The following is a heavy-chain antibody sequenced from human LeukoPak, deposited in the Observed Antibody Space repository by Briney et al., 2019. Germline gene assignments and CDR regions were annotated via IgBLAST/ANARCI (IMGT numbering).Heavy chain of an antibody. CDR3: VKERTGTYTLDY. CDR1: GFTFSNYA. D-gene: IGHD3-10*01. Sequence: PGRSLRLSCAATGFTFSNYAIHGGRQAPGKGLGWVAFISDDGSRQHYADSVKGRFTISRDNSKNTLHLQMNSLRAEDTAVYYCVKERTGTYTLDYWGQGTLVTVSS. CDR2: ISDDGSRQ. J-gene: IGHJ4*02. V-gene: IGHV3-30-3*01.